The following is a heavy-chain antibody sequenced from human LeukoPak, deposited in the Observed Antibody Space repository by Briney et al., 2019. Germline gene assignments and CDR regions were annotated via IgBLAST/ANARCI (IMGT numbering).Heavy chain of an antibody. J-gene: IGHJ5*02. CDR3: ARDTGYCSSTSCYTRFDP. CDR1: GFTFSSYA. CDR2: ISSSSSYI. Sequence: GGSLRLSCAASGFTFSSYAMSWVRQAPGKGLEWVSSISSSSSYIYYADSVKGRFTISRDNAKNSLYLQMNSLRAEDTAVYYCARDTGYCSSTSCYTRFDPWGQGTLVTVSS. D-gene: IGHD2-2*02. V-gene: IGHV3-21*01.